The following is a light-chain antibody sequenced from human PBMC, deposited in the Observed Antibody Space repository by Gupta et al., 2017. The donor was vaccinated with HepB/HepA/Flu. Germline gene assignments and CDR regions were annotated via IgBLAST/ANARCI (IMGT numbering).Light chain of an antibody. Sequence: SAPTQPASVSGSPGPSLITPSTGTSSDIGNYNLVSWHQQHPSKAHKLRLDKVNGRPSGVSNRFSGSKSGKTASLTISGLEDEDESDYYCCSVAGSNSVVFGGGTKVTVL. V-gene: IGLV2-23*02. CDR2: KVN. J-gene: IGLJ2*01. CDR3: CSVAGSNSVV. CDR1: SSDIGNYNL.